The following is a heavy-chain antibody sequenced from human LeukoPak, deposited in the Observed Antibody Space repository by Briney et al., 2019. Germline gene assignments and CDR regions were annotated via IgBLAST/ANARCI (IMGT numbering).Heavy chain of an antibody. J-gene: IGHJ3*02. V-gene: IGHV4-4*02. D-gene: IGHD7-27*01. CDR1: GGSISSSNW. Sequence: SSETLSLTCAVSGGSISSSNWWSWVRQPPGKGLEWIGEIYHSGSTNYNPSLKSRATISVDKSKNQFSLKLSSVTAADTAVYYCASSKNWGPGAFDIWGQGTMVTVSS. CDR2: IYHSGST. CDR3: ASSKNWGPGAFDI.